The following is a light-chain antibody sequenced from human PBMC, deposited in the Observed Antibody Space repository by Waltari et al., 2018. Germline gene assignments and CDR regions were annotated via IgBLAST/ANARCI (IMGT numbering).Light chain of an antibody. CDR3: QQFNNYPPT. V-gene: IGKV1D-13*01. Sequence: AIQLTQSPSSLSASVGDRVTITCRASQGISSALAWYQQKPGKAPKLLIYDASSLPSGVPSRFSGSGSGTDFTLTISSLQPEDIATYYCQQFNNYPPTFGHGTRLEIK. CDR1: QGISSA. CDR2: DAS. J-gene: IGKJ5*01.